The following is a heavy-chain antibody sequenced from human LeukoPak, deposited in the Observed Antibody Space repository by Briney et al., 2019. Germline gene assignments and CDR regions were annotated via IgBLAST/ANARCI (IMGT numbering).Heavy chain of an antibody. CDR3: AREGNPKGLVPAAIDFRLDY. CDR1: GGSFSGYY. J-gene: IGHJ4*02. Sequence: SETLSLTCAVYGGSFSGYYWSWIRQPPGKGLEWIGEINHSGSTNYNPSLKSRVTISVGTSKNQFSLKLSSVTAADTAVYYCAREGNPKGLVPAAIDFRLDYWGQGTLVTVSS. D-gene: IGHD2-2*01. V-gene: IGHV4-34*01. CDR2: INHSGST.